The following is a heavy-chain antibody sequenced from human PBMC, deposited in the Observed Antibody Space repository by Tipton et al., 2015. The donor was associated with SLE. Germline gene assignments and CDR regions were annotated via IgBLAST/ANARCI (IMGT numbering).Heavy chain of an antibody. J-gene: IGHJ4*02. CDR1: GPSITTYY. CDR2: IYISGYT. D-gene: IGHD6-13*01. V-gene: IGHV4-4*07. Sequence: TLSLTRTVSGPSITTYYLTWIRQPAGKGLEWIGRIYISGYTNYNPSLKSRVTLAVDTSKNQFFLRLTSVSAADTAVYYCALVAAVGRIDYWGQGTLVTVSS. CDR3: ALVAAVGRIDY.